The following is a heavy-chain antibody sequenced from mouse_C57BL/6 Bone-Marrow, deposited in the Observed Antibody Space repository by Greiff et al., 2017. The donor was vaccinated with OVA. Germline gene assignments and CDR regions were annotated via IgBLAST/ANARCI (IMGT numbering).Heavy chain of an antibody. CDR1: GYTFTEYT. CDR3: ARHENSPRYFDD. J-gene: IGHJ2*01. CDR2: FYPGSGSI. Sequence: QVQLQQSGAELVKPGASVKLSCKASGYTFTEYTIHWVKQRSGQGLEWIGWFYPGSGSIKYNEKFKDKATLTADKSSSTVYMERSRLTSEAAAVYCCARHENSPRYFDDWGKGTTLTVSS. D-gene: IGHD2-12*01. V-gene: IGHV1-62-2*01.